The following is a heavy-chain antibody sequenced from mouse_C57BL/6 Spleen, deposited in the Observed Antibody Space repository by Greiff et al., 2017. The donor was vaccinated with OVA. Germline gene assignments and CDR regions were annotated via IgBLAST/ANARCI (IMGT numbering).Heavy chain of an antibody. V-gene: IGHV1-62-2*01. Sequence: QVQLQQSGAELVKPGASVKLSCKASGYTFTEYTIHWVKQRPGQGLEWIGWFYPGSGSTKYNEKFKDKATLTADKSSSTAYMEIIKLTSEATAVYFCARDGEMGYCGSRNYFDDWGQGTTLTVSS. D-gene: IGHD1-1*01. CDR2: FYPGSGST. J-gene: IGHJ2*01. CDR1: GYTFTEYT. CDR3: ARDGEMGYCGSRNYFDD.